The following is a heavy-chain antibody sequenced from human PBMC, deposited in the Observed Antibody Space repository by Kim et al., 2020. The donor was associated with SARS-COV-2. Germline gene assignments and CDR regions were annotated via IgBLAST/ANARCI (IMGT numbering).Heavy chain of an antibody. Sequence: ASVKVSCKASGYTFTNYNIHWVRQAPGQGLEWMGIINPSGGTTSYAQKFQGRVTMTRDTSTSTVYMELSSLRSEDTAVYYCARDPAGVAPEKCFDPLGQG. V-gene: IGHV1-46*01. CDR1: GYTFTNYN. J-gene: IGHJ5*02. D-gene: IGHD3-3*01. CDR2: INPSGGTT. CDR3: ARDPAGVAPEKCFDP.